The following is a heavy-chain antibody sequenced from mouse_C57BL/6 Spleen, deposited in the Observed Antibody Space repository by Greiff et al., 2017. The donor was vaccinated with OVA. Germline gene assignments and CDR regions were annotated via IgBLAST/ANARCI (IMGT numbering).Heavy chain of an antibody. V-gene: IGHV7-3*01. J-gene: IGHJ4*01. CDR2: IRNKANGYTT. CDR3: ARYRGESAMDY. CDR1: GFTFTDYY. Sequence: EVQLVESGGGLVQPGGSLSLSCAASGFTFTDYYMSWVRQPPGQALEWFGFIRNKANGYTTEYNASVKGRFTISRDNSQSILYLQMNALGAKDSATYDRARYRGESAMDYWGKGTSVTVSS.